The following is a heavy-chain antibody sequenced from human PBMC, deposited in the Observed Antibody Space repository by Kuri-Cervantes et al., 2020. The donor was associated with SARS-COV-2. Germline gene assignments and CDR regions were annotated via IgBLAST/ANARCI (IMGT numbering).Heavy chain of an antibody. CDR3: VKDKSRIVGSRMELDGMDV. CDR2: ISYDGTNK. CDR1: GFILSRYG. Sequence: GGSLRLSCAASGFILSRYGMRWVRQAPGKGLEWVTVISYDGTNKYYADSSVKGRFTISRDNSKNTLYLQMNSLRAGDTAVYYCVKDKSRIVGSRMELDGMDVWGQGTTVTVSS. J-gene: IGHJ6*02. D-gene: IGHD1-26*01. V-gene: IGHV3-30*18.